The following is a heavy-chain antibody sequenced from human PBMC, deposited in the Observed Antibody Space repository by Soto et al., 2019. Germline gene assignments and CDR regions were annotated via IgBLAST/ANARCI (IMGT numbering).Heavy chain of an antibody. V-gene: IGHV5-51*01. J-gene: IGHJ4*02. CDR2: IFPADSDT. D-gene: IGHD1-26*01. CDR1: GYTFTSSW. CDR3: ARLASGLDY. Sequence: ELQLVQSAAEVKKSGESLKISCKGFGYTFTSSWIVWVRQMPGKGLEWMGIIFPADSDTRYSPSFRGQVTSSADKSIDTAYMQWSSLKASDTAMYYCARLASGLDYWGQGTLVTVSS.